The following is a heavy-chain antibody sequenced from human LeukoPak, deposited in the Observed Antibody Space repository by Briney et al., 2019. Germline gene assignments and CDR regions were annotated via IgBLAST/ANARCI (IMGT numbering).Heavy chain of an antibody. CDR1: GFTFDSYA. CDR3: AKSAAWFGQSYYFDF. D-gene: IGHD3-10*01. CDR2: TSGSGGST. J-gene: IGHJ4*02. Sequence: GGSLRLSCTASGFTFDSYAMSWVRQAPGKGLEWVSTTSGSGGSTHYADSVRGRFTLSRDNSKSTLFLQMSSLRGDDTAIYYCAKSAAWFGQSYYFDFWGQGTLVTVSS. V-gene: IGHV3-23*01.